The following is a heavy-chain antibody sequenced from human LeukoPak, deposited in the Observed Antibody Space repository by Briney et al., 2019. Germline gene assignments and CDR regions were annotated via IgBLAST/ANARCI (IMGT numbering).Heavy chain of an antibody. CDR3: AKNLKAYYDSSGYSYYFDY. D-gene: IGHD3-22*01. J-gene: IGHJ4*02. V-gene: IGHV3-23*01. CDR1: GFTFSSYG. CDR2: IGGSGGST. Sequence: GGSLRLSCAASGFTFSSYGVHWVRQAPGKGLEWVSTIGGSGGSTYYADSVKGRFTISRDNSKNMLYLQMNSLRAEDTAVYYCAKNLKAYYDSSGYSYYFDYWGQGTLVTVSS.